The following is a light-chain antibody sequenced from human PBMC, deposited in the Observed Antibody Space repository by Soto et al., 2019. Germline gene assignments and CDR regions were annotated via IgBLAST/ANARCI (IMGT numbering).Light chain of an antibody. CDR2: EVS. CDR1: SSDVGGYDY. J-gene: IGLJ3*02. Sequence: QSVLTQPATVSGSPGQPITISCTGTSSDVGGYDYVSWYQQHPGKVPKLIIYEVSIRASGVSNRFSASKSANTASLTISGLQPEDKADYYCSSFTSSGTLFGGGTQLTVL. V-gene: IGLV2-14*01. CDR3: SSFTSSGTL.